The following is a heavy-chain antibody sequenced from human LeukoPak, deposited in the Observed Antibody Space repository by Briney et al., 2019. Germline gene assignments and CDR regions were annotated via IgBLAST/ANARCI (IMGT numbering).Heavy chain of an antibody. CDR1: GGSISSYY. D-gene: IGHD3-10*02. CDR3: ARDLSFVRGVPLAFDI. Sequence: PSETLSLTCTVSGGSISSYYWSGIRQPPGKGLEWIGYIYYSGSTNYNPSLKSRVTISVDTSKNQFSLKLSSVTAADTAVYYCARDLSFVRGVPLAFDIWGQGTMVTVSS. J-gene: IGHJ3*02. CDR2: IYYSGST. V-gene: IGHV4-59*01.